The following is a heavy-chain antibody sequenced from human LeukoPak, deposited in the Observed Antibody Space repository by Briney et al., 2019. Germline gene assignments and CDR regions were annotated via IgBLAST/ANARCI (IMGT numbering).Heavy chain of an antibody. Sequence: GGSLRLSCAASGITFSSYGMSWVRQAPGKGLEWVSSISSTGGTTYYADSVKGRFTISRDNSKNTLYLQMNSLRAEDTAVYYCAKDTQWLRGDIDYWGQGTLVTVSS. CDR3: AKDTQWLRGDIDY. CDR1: GITFSSYG. V-gene: IGHV3-23*01. CDR2: ISSTGGTT. J-gene: IGHJ4*02. D-gene: IGHD5-12*01.